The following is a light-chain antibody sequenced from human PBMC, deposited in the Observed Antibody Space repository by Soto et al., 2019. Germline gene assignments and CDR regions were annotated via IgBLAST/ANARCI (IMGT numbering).Light chain of an antibody. CDR2: AAA. J-gene: IGKJ2*01. Sequence: AIRMTQSPSSFSASTGDRVTITCRASQGISSYLAWYQQKPGKAPKLLIYAAATLQRGPPSRFSASGSGTDFTLTISRLQSEDFATYYCQQYLSYPYTFGQGTKLEI. CDR3: QQYLSYPYT. V-gene: IGKV1-8*01. CDR1: QGISSY.